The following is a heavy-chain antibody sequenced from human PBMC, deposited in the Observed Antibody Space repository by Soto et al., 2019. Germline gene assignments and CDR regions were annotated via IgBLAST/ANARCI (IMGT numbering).Heavy chain of an antibody. CDR2: ISYDGNNQ. J-gene: IGHJ2*01. Sequence: QVQLVESGGGVVQPGRSLRLSCEASGFTFSRYGMHWVRQAPGKGLEWVAVISYDGNNQYYADSMKGRFTISRDNSKNTLSLPMNSLRPENTDVYYCAKDHDDYGDSFALWGLGTLVIVSS. V-gene: IGHV3-30*18. D-gene: IGHD4-17*01. CDR3: AKDHDDYGDSFAL. CDR1: GFTFSRYG.